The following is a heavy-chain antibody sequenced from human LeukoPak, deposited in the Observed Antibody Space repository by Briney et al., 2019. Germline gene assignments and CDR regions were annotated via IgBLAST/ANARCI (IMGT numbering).Heavy chain of an antibody. J-gene: IGHJ4*02. V-gene: IGHV1-18*01. CDR3: ARANYDSSGYYHVYFDY. CDR2: ISAYNGNT. D-gene: IGHD3-22*01. Sequence: ASVKVSCKASGYTFTSYGISWVRQASGQGLEWMGWISAYNGNTNYAQKLQGRVTMTTDTSTSTAYMELRSLRSDDTAVYYCARANYDSSGYYHVYFDYWGQGTLVTVSS. CDR1: GYTFTSYG.